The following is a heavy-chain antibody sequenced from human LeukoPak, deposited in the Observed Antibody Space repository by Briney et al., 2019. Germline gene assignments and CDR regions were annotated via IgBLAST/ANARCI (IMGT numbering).Heavy chain of an antibody. J-gene: IGHJ2*01. CDR1: GFTFSDYY. Sequence: GGSLRLSCAASGFTFSDYYMSWIRQAPGKGLEWVSYISSGSSYTNYADSVKGRFTISRDNAKNSLYLQMNSLRAEDTAVYYCARLRVDYGGNFFDLWGRGTLVTVSS. D-gene: IGHD4-23*01. V-gene: IGHV3-11*03. CDR2: ISSGSSYT. CDR3: ARLRVDYGGNFFDL.